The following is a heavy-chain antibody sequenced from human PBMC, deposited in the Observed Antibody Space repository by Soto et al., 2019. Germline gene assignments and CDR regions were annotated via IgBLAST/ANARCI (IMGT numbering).Heavy chain of an antibody. Sequence: GGSLRLSCAASGFTFSSYGMHWVRQASGKGLEWVAVISYDGSNKYYADSVKGRFTISRDNSKNTLYLQMSSLRAEDTAVYYCVKDGSSGWPYYYGMDVWGQGTTVTVSS. CDR1: GFTFSSYG. D-gene: IGHD6-19*01. CDR3: VKDGSSGWPYYYGMDV. CDR2: ISYDGSNK. V-gene: IGHV3-30*18. J-gene: IGHJ6*02.